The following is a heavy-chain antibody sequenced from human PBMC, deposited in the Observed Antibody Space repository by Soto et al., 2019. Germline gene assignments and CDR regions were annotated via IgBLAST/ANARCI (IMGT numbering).Heavy chain of an antibody. Sequence: GGSLRLSCAASGFTFSDHDMDWVRQAPGKGLEWVGRTRDKANSYTTEYAATVKGRFTISRDDSKNSLYLQMNSLKAEDTAVYYCASPYYSSGSFDTWGQGTMVTVSS. J-gene: IGHJ5*02. CDR1: GFTFSDHD. CDR3: ASPYYSSGSFDT. V-gene: IGHV3-72*01. CDR2: TRDKANSYTT. D-gene: IGHD3-10*01.